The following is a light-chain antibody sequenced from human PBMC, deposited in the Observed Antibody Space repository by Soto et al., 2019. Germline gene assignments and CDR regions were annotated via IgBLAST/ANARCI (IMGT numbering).Light chain of an antibody. CDR3: QQRFKWPLT. CDR2: DAS. V-gene: IGKV3-11*01. Sequence: EIVLTQSPATLSLSPGERATLSCRASQSVGSYLAWYQQKPGQAPRLLIYDASNRATGIPARFSGSGSGTDFTLTISSLEPEDFAVYSCQQRFKWPLTFGGGTKVEI. J-gene: IGKJ4*01. CDR1: QSVGSY.